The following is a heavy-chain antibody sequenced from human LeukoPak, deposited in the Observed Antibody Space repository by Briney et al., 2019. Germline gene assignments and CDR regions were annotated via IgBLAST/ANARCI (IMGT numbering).Heavy chain of an antibody. D-gene: IGHD1-26*01. Sequence: PRGSLRLSCAASGFSVTTDHMSWVRQAPGEGLEWVSVIYNDGKTYHADSVKGRFTISRDNSKNTVHLQMNGLRGEDTAVYYCARVWELSFDYWGQGTLVTVSS. V-gene: IGHV3-53*01. CDR3: ARVWELSFDY. J-gene: IGHJ4*02. CDR2: IYNDGKT. CDR1: GFSVTTDH.